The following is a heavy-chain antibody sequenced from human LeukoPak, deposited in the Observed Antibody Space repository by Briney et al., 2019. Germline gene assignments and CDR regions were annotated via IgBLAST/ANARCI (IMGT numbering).Heavy chain of an antibody. J-gene: IGHJ4*02. CDR2: IRSKTDGGTT. V-gene: IGHV3-15*01. D-gene: IGHD3/OR15-3a*01. CDR3: ARVPRATVWTYYFDY. Sequence: GGSLRLSCAASGFTFRDAWMTWVRQAPGKGLEWVGRIRSKTDGGTTDYAVSVQGRFTISRDDSKNTLYLQMSSLKTEDTAVYYCARVPRATVWTYYFDYWGQGTLVTVSS. CDR1: GFTFRDAW.